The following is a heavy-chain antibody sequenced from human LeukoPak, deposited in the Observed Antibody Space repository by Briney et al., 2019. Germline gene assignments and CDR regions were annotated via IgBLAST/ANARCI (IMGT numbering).Heavy chain of an antibody. CDR3: ARRPYYDFWSGYYQDYYYYGMDV. CDR1: GGSFSGYY. J-gene: IGHJ6*02. D-gene: IGHD3-3*01. CDR2: INHSGST. Sequence: PSETLSLTCAVYGGSFSGYYWSWIRQPPGKGLEWIGEINHSGSTNYNPSLESRVTISVDTSKNQFSLKLSSVTAADTAVYYCARRPYYDFWSGYYQDYYYYGMDVWGQGTTVTVSS. V-gene: IGHV4-34*01.